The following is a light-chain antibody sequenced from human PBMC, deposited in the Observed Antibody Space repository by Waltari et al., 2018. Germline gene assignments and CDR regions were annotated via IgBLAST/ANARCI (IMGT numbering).Light chain of an antibody. Sequence: VMTQHPRTLSVTPGQPASISCKSSQTLLHSDGNTFLFWYMQKPGQSPHLLIYDVSSRFSGVPDRFSGSGSGTDFTLKISRVEAEDTGVYYCMQGVHLPLTFGGGTKVEI. CDR2: DVS. J-gene: IGKJ4*01. CDR1: QTLLHSDGNTF. V-gene: IGKV2-29*02. CDR3: MQGVHLPLT.